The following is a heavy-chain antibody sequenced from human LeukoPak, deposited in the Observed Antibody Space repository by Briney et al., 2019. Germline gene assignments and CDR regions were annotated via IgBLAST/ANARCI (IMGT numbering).Heavy chain of an antibody. Sequence: SETLSLTGTVSGYSISSGYYWGWIRQPPGKGLEWIGSIYHSGSTYYNPSLKSRVTISVDTSKNQFSLKLSSVTAADTAVYYCARHTPKVAGAYWFDPWGQGTLVTVSS. J-gene: IGHJ5*02. CDR3: ARHTPKVAGAYWFDP. CDR1: GYSISSGYY. D-gene: IGHD6-19*01. V-gene: IGHV4-38-2*02. CDR2: IYHSGST.